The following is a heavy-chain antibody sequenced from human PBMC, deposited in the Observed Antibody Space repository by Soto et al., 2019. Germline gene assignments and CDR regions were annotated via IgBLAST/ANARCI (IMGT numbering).Heavy chain of an antibody. CDR2: IWYDGSNK. CDR1: GFTFSSYG. D-gene: IGHD2-15*01. J-gene: IGHJ3*02. CDR3: ARDGLRIVGAFDI. Sequence: PGGSLRLSCAASGFTFSSYGMHWVRQAPGKGLEWVAVIWYDGSNKYYADSVKGRFTISRDNSKNTLYLQMNSLRAEDTAVYYCARDGLRIVGAFDIWGQGTMVTVSS. V-gene: IGHV3-33*01.